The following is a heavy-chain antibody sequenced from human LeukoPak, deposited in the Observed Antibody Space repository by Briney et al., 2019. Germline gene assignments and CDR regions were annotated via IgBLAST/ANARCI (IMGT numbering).Heavy chain of an antibody. D-gene: IGHD5-18*01. J-gene: IGHJ4*02. CDR1: GFTFSDYY. V-gene: IGHV3-11*04. CDR2: ISSSGSTI. CDR3: ARGADNYGYTFDY. Sequence: GGSLRLSCAASGFTFSDYYMSWIRQAPGKGLEWVSYISSSGSTIYYADSVKGRFTISRDNAKNSLYLEMNSLRAEDTAIYYCARGADNYGYTFDYWGQGTLVTVSS.